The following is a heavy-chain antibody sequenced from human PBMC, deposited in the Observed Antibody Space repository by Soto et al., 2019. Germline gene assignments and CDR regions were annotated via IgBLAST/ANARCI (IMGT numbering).Heavy chain of an antibody. D-gene: IGHD3-3*01. J-gene: IGHJ3*01. CDR2: INCGNGNT. Sequence: ASVKVSCKASGYSFTRYAIKWVRQAPGQGLEWMGWINCGNGNTKYSQKLQGRLTITSDTSASTAYMELSSPRSEDTAVYFCAREHDSWSLYAFDLWGQGTMVTVSS. CDR3: AREHDSWSLYAFDL. CDR1: GYSFTRYA. V-gene: IGHV1-3*01.